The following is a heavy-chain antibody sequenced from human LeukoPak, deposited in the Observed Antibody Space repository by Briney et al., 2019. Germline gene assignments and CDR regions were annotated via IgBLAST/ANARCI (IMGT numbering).Heavy chain of an antibody. Sequence: GGSLRLSCADSGFTFSSYAMSWVRQAPGKGREWVSAISGSGGSTYYADSVKGGFTISRENSKKTLYLQMNSLRAEDTAVYYCAKDWQQLVPNWFDPWGQGALVTVSS. V-gene: IGHV3-23*01. CDR3: AKDWQQLVPNWFDP. CDR1: GFTFSSYA. D-gene: IGHD6-13*01. J-gene: IGHJ5*02. CDR2: ISGSGGST.